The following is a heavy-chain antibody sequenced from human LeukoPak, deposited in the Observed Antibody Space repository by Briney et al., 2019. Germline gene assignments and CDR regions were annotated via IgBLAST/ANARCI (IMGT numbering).Heavy chain of an antibody. CDR1: GFTLSAYE. CDR2: ISSKGRTT. Sequence: PGGSLRLSCAVSGFTLSAYEMNWVRQAPGKGLEWVSYISSKGRTTYYADSVKGRFTISRDNAKNSLYLQMSSLRAEDTAVYYCAKDRGYCSGGSCYWGFYFDYWGQGTLVTVSS. CDR3: AKDRGYCSGGSCYWGFYFDY. J-gene: IGHJ4*02. D-gene: IGHD2-15*01. V-gene: IGHV3-48*03.